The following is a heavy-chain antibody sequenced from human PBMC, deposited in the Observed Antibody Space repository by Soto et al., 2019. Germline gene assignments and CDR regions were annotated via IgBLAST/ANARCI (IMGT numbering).Heavy chain of an antibody. J-gene: IGHJ3*02. V-gene: IGHV3-15*01. D-gene: IGHD3-3*02. Sequence: EGQLVESGGRLVEPGGSLRLSCAASGFNFNVAWRNWVRQAPGKGLEWLGRIKSKGGGETTEYVAFVKGRFTISRDDSKNTLYLQMNSLKSEDTAVYYCTKVLALPPKDAFDIWGQGTMVTVTS. CDR3: TKVLALPPKDAFDI. CDR1: GFNFNVAW. CDR2: IKSKGGGETT.